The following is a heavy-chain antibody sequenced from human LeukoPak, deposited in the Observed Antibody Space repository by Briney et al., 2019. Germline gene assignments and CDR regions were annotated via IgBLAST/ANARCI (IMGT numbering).Heavy chain of an antibody. CDR1: GFDLSDYY. Sequence: AGSLRLSCVVSGFDLSDYYISCIRQAPGKGLEWISYISSSGGNIYFADSVKGRFTMSRDNARGSLYLQMNSLRADDTAIYYCARRRDYFDYWGQGTLVTVSS. CDR3: ARRRDYFDY. V-gene: IGHV3-11*01. CDR2: ISSSGGNI. J-gene: IGHJ4*02.